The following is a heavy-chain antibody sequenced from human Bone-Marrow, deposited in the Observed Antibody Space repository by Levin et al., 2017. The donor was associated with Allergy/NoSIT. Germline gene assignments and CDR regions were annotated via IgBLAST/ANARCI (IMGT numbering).Heavy chain of an antibody. D-gene: IGHD3-22*01. CDR1: GYTFTNYY. CDR3: AREQVHYYDESGYYDS. CDR2: INPGTTST. Sequence: GESLKISCKASGYTFTNYYIHWVRHAPGQGLAWMGIINPGTTSTSSAREFQGRVTMTRDTSTSTVYMELSSLRSEDTAVYYCAREQVHYYDESGYYDSWGQGTLVTVSS. V-gene: IGHV1-46*01. J-gene: IGHJ5*01.